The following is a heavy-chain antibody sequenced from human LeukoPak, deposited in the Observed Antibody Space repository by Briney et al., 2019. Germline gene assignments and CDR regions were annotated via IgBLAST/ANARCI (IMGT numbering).Heavy chain of an antibody. Sequence: GESLKISCQGSGYSFTSRWIAWVRQMPGKGLEWMGIIYPDDSDIRYNPSFQGQVTMSADESVNVAYLQWSSLKASDTAMYYCATFSNYGDFFDFWGQGTLVTVSS. D-gene: IGHD4-17*01. V-gene: IGHV5-51*01. CDR1: GYSFTSRW. J-gene: IGHJ4*02. CDR3: ATFSNYGDFFDF. CDR2: IYPDDSDI.